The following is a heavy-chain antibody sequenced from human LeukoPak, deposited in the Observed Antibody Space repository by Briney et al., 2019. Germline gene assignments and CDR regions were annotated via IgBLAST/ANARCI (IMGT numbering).Heavy chain of an antibody. CDR1: GYTFTGYY. CDR3: ARDTGFQIGLVGY. CDR2: INPNSGGT. V-gene: IGHV1-2*06. J-gene: IGHJ4*02. Sequence: ASAKVSCKASGYTFTGYYMHWLRQAPGQGLEWMGRINPNSGGTNYAQKFQGRVTMTRDTSISTAYMELSRLRSDDTAVYYCARDTGFQIGLVGYWGQGTLVTVSS. D-gene: IGHD1-14*01.